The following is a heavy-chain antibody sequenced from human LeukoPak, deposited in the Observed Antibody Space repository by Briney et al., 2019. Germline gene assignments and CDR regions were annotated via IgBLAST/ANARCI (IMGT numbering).Heavy chain of an antibody. CDR2: INSDGSST. CDR3: APNYGSGSSLDY. J-gene: IGHJ4*02. D-gene: IGHD3-10*01. V-gene: IGHV3-74*01. Sequence: GGSLRLSCAASRFTFSSYWMHWVRQAPGKGLVWVSRINSDGSSTSYADSVKGRFTISRDNAKNTPYLQMNSLRAEDTAVYYCAPNYGSGSSLDYWGQGTLVTVSS. CDR1: RFTFSSYW.